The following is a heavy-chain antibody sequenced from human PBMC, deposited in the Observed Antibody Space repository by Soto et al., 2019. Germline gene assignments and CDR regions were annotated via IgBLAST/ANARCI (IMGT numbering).Heavy chain of an antibody. CDR1: GGSISSSSYY. Sequence: SETLSLTCTVSGGSISSSSYYWGWIRQPPGKGLEWIGSIYYSGSTYYNPSLKSRVTISVDTSKNQFSLKLSSVTAADTVVYYCARIRVGGFGEFFYYYYYGMDVWGQGTTVT. J-gene: IGHJ6*02. D-gene: IGHD3-10*01. CDR3: ARIRVGGFGEFFYYYYYGMDV. CDR2: IYYSGST. V-gene: IGHV4-39*01.